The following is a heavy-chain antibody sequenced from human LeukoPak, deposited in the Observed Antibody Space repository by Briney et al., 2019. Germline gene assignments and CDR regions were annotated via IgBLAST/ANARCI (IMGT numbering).Heavy chain of an antibody. D-gene: IGHD3-3*01. J-gene: IGHJ6*02. CDR1: GFTFSSYG. Sequence: GGSLRLSCAASGFTFSSYGMHWVRQAPGKGLEWVAVIWYDGSNKYYADSVKGRFTISRDNSKNTLYLQMNSLRAEDTAVYYCAREASDLRFLEWLQPYYYYYGMDVWGQGTTVTVSS. V-gene: IGHV3-33*01. CDR3: AREASDLRFLEWLQPYYYYYGMDV. CDR2: IWYDGSNK.